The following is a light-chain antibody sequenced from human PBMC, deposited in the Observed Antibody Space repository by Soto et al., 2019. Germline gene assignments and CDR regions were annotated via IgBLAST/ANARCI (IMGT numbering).Light chain of an antibody. Sequence: EIQMTQSPSSVSASVGDRVTITCRASQGISTWLAWYQQKAGKAPNLLICGASNLHSGVPSRFSGSGSGTNFTLTISSLQPEDFATYYCQQANSFPITFGQGTRLEI. V-gene: IGKV1-12*01. CDR1: QGISTW. J-gene: IGKJ5*01. CDR3: QQANSFPIT. CDR2: GAS.